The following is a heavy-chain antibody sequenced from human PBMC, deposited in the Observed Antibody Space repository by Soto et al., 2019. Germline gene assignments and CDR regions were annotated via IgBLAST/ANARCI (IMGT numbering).Heavy chain of an antibody. V-gene: IGHV3-30*18. CDR2: ISYDGSDR. CDR3: AKDAVSGSLRVPFNYYGMDV. D-gene: IGHD3-10*01. J-gene: IGHJ6*02. Sequence: QVQLVESGGGVVQPGRSLRLSCAASGFSFSIYGMHWVRQAPGKGLQWVATISYDGSDRYYADSVKGRFTISRDNSNNTLDLQMNRLRAEATAVYYCAKDAVSGSLRVPFNYYGMDVWGQWTTVTVSS. CDR1: GFSFSIYG.